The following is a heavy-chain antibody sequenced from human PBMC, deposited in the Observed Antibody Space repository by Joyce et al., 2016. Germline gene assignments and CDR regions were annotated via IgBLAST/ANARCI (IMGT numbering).Heavy chain of an antibody. J-gene: IGHJ5*01. CDR1: EFSLTDYW. D-gene: IGHD2-8*02. CDR3: ARVDCTGGSCFSQGLDS. Sequence: DVQLVESGGDLVQPGGSLRLSCEVSEFSLTDYWMHWVRQAPGKGLAWVSRINKDGSSTAYVDSVKGRVTVSRDNGKNTLYLQMNNLRGEDTAVYYCARVDCTGGSCFSQGLDSWGRETWSLYPQ. CDR2: INKDGSST. V-gene: IGHV3-74*03.